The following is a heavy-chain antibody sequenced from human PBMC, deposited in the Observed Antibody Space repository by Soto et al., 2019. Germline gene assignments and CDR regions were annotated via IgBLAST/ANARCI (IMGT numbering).Heavy chain of an antibody. V-gene: IGHV3-21*01. CDR3: ARDPKFGSSWSNFDY. J-gene: IGHJ4*02. CDR2: ISSSSSYI. CDR1: GFTFSSYS. Sequence: GCLRLSCAASGFTFSSYSMNWVRQAPGKGLEWVSSISSSSSYIYYADSVKGRFTISRDNAKNSLYLQMNSLRAEDTAVYYCARDPKFGSSWSNFDYWGQGTLVTVSS. D-gene: IGHD6-13*01.